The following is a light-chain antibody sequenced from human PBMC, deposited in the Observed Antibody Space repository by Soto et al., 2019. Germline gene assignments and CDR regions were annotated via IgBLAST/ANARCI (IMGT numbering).Light chain of an antibody. CDR2: DDD. J-gene: IGLJ2*01. CDR3: ASWDTDVNAV. CDR1: IFDVGDNF. V-gene: IGLV1-51*01. Sequence: QSVLTQPPSVSAAPGKKVTISCSGTIFDVGDNFVSWYQHFPGTAPKLLIYDDDRRPSGIPDRFSASKSGTSATLRIARVQPEEEADYYCASWDTDVNAVFGGGTKLTVL.